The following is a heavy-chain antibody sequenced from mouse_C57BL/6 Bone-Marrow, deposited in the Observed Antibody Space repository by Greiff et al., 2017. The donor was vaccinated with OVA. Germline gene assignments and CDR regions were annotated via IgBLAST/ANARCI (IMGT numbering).Heavy chain of an antibody. V-gene: IGHV1-82*01. CDR3: ARCDTTVVAHFDY. D-gene: IGHD1-1*01. CDR2: IYPGDGDT. Sequence: QVQLQQSGPELVKPGASVKISCKASGYAFSSSWMNWVKQRPGKGLEWIGRIYPGDGDTNYNGKFKGKATLTADKSSSTAYMQLSSLTSEDSAVYFCARCDTTVVAHFDYWGQGTTLTVSS. J-gene: IGHJ2*01. CDR1: GYAFSSSW.